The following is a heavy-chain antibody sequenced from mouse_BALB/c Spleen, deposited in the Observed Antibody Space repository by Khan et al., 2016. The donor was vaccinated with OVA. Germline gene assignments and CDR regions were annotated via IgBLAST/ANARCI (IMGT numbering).Heavy chain of an antibody. CDR3: TRGPFCFGFNYFGF. J-gene: IGHJ2*01. Sequence: EVELVESGGDLVKPGESLKLSCAASGFTFSSYVMSWVRQTPEKRLEWVASISSGGNTYYADSLKGRFTISSDDARNILYLQMSSLRSEDTSRCYCTRGPFCFGFNYFGFWGHGSTLTVSS. CDR1: GFTFSSYV. CDR2: ISSGGNT. V-gene: IGHV5-6-5*01.